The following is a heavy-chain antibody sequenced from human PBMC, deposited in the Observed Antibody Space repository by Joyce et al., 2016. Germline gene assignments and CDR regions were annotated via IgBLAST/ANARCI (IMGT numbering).Heavy chain of an antibody. D-gene: IGHD1/OR15-1a*01. CDR2: ITTGGKTT. V-gene: IGHV3-48*02. J-gene: IGHJ3*01. CDR1: GFSFSSYN. CDR3: ARAGGWEQFDV. Sequence: EVQLVESGGALVQPGGSLRLSCAASGFSFSSYNMNWVRQAPGRGLECVSYITTGGKTTFYADSGKGRFTISRDNAKMSLYLQMDSLKDEDTAIYYCARAGGWEQFDVWGPGTMVTVSS.